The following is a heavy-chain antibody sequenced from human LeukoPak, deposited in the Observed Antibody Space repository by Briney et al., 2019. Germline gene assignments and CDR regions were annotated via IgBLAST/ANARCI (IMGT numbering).Heavy chain of an antibody. D-gene: IGHD6-19*01. J-gene: IGHJ3*02. CDR1: GFTFSTYG. V-gene: IGHV3-33*01. Sequence: PGGSLRLSCAASGFTFSTYGMHWVRQAPGKGLEWMAVIWYDGSNKNYADSVKGRFIVSRDNSKNTLYLQMNSLRAEDTAVYYCARDLGSTGWLLNAFDIWGEGTMVTVSS. CDR2: IWYDGSNK. CDR3: ARDLGSTGWLLNAFDI.